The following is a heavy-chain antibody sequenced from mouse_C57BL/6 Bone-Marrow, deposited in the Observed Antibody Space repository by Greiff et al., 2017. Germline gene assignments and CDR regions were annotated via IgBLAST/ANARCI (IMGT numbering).Heavy chain of an antibody. CDR2: IDPENGDT. V-gene: IGHV14-4*01. CDR3: AACQRKPWFAY. CDR1: GFNITDYY. J-gene: IGHJ3*01. Sequence: VQLQQSGAELVRPGASVKLSCTASGFNITDYYMHWVKQRPEQGLEWIGWIDPENGDTEYAAKFQGKATITADTSSNTAYLQLSSLTSEDTAVYYCAACQRKPWFAYWGKGTLVTVSA.